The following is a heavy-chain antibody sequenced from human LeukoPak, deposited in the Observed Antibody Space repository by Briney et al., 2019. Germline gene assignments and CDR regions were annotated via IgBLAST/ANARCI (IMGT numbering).Heavy chain of an antibody. J-gene: IGHJ5*02. CDR3: ARDFAQYSSGWYPNWFDP. V-gene: IGHV1-18*01. D-gene: IGHD6-19*01. CDR1: GYTFTSYS. Sequence: ASVKVSCKASGYTFTSYSISWVRQAPGQGLEWMGWISAYNGNTNYAQKLQGRVTMTTDTSTSTAYMELRSLRSDDTAVYYCARDFAQYSSGWYPNWFDPWGQGTLVTVSS. CDR2: ISAYNGNT.